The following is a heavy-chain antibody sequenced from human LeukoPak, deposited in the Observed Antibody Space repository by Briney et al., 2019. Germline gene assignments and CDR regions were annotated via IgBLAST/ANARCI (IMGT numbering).Heavy chain of an antibody. CDR1: GASVSSGGYL. CDR3: VREVKGYGSSWYQNWFDP. Sequence: SETLSLTCTVSGASVSSGGYLWTWIRQPPGKGLEWIGYIFDSENIEYSPSFQSRVSISLDTSKNQFSLKLSSVTAADTAVYYCVREVKGYGSSWYQNWFDPWGQGTLVTVSS. V-gene: IGHV4-61*08. D-gene: IGHD6-13*01. CDR2: IFDSENI. J-gene: IGHJ5*02.